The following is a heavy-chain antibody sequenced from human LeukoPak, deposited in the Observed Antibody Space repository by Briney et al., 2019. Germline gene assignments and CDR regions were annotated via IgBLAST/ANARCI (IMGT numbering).Heavy chain of an antibody. CDR2: LNSSGGPT. V-gene: IGHV3-11*04. D-gene: IGHD3-9*01. J-gene: IGHJ4*02. CDR3: ARVRYSGFYFDY. Sequence: GGSLRLSCAASGFTFSDYYMSWFRQAPGKGLECISYLNSSGGPTYYADSVKGRFTISRDNAKNSLYLQMNSLRAEDTALYYCARVRYSGFYFDYWGQGTLVTVSS. CDR1: GFTFSDYY.